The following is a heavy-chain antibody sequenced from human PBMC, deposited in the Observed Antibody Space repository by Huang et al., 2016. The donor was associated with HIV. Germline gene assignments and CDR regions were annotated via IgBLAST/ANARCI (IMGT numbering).Heavy chain of an antibody. CDR2: IIPLFRAP. V-gene: IGHV1-69*01. J-gene: IGHJ4*02. Sequence: QVQLEQSGPAVRKPGSSVKVSCQASGGSFSDQIISWVRQAPGQRLEWMGGIIPLFRAPADAQEFKVRVTMTADESTATIYMELNSLTSEDTAVYYCAMSLRYQYDSRSYWGRYFDYWGQGTLVTVSS. CDR1: GGSFSDQI. CDR3: AMSLRYQYDSRSYWGRYFDY. D-gene: IGHD3-16*01.